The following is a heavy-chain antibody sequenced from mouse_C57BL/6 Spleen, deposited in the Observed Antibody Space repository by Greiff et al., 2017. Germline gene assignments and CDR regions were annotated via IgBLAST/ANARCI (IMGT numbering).Heavy chain of an antibody. CDR2: ITYDGSST. V-gene: IGHV5-16*01. J-gene: IGHJ2*01. Sequence: EVKLLESEGGLVQPGSSMKLSCTASGFTFSDYYMAWVRQVPEKGLEWVANITYDGSSTYYLDSLKSRFIISRDNTKNMIYLNMSSLKSEDTATDYCARDRGVYYFDYWGQGTTLTVSS. CDR1: GFTFSDYY. CDR3: ARDRGVYYFDY.